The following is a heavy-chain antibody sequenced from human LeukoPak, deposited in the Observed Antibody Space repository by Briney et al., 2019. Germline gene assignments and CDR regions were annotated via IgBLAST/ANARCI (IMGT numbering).Heavy chain of an antibody. V-gene: IGHV3-23*01. Sequence: PGGSLRLSCAASGFTFSNYAMNWVRQAPGKGLEWVSTIIASSGSTFYADSVKGRFTISKDTSKNTLYLHMSSLRADDTAVYYCAKGGYDYVEVAYFDYWGQGALVTSPQ. CDR1: GFTFSNYA. D-gene: IGHD5-12*01. J-gene: IGHJ4*02. CDR2: IIASSGST. CDR3: AKGGYDYVEVAYFDY.